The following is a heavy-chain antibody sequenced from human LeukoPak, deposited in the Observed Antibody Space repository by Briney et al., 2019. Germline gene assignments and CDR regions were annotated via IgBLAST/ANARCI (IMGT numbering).Heavy chain of an antibody. CDR1: GGSISSYY. CDR2: IYTSGNT. CDR3: AKGRSGSYSYYYYYYMDV. D-gene: IGHD1-26*01. Sequence: PSETLSLTCTVSGGSISSYYWSWIRQPAGQGLEWIGRIYTSGNTNYNPSLKSRVTMSVDTSKNQFSLKLSSVTAADTAVYYCAKGRSGSYSYYYYYYMDVWGKGTTVTVSS. J-gene: IGHJ6*03. V-gene: IGHV4-4*07.